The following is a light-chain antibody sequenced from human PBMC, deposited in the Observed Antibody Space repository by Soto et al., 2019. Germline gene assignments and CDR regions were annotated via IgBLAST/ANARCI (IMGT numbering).Light chain of an antibody. CDR2: AVS. Sequence: DIQMTQSPSSVSASVGDRVTITCRASQGIYNWLAWYQQKPGKAPKLLISAVSNLQSGVPSRFSGSGYGTDFTLTISSLQPEDFATDYCQQANTFPLTLGPGTKVDI. CDR3: QQANTFPLT. CDR1: QGIYNW. J-gene: IGKJ3*01. V-gene: IGKV1D-12*01.